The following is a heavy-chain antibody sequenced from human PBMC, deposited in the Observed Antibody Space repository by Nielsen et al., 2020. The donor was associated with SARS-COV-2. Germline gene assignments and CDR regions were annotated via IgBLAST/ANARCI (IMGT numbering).Heavy chain of an antibody. D-gene: IGHD1-14*01. J-gene: IGHJ6*03. Sequence: SETLSLTCVVYGGSLSGFQWKWIRQPPGKGLEWIAQINHSGDTKHNPSLKSQVTIPVDTSKNQFSLKLSSVTAADTAVYYCARGRNENDYMDVWGSGTTVTMSS. CDR1: GGSLSGFQ. CDR2: INHSGDT. V-gene: IGHV4-34*01. CDR3: ARGRNENDYMDV.